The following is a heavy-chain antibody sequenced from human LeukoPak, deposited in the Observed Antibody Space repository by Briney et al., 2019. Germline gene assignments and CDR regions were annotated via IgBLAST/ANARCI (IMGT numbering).Heavy chain of an antibody. J-gene: IGHJ3*02. CDR2: ISYDGSNK. CDR1: GFTFSSYA. Sequence: GRSLRLSCAASGFTFSSYAMHWVRQAPGKGLEWVAVISYDGSNKYYADSVKGRFTISRDNSKNTLYLQMNSLRAEDTAVYYCARGVEAATISIAFDIWGQGTMVTVSS. D-gene: IGHD5-12*01. CDR3: ARGVEAATISIAFDI. V-gene: IGHV3-30-3*01.